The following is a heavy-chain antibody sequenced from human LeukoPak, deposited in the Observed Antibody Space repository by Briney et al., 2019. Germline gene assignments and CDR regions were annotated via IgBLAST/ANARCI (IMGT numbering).Heavy chain of an antibody. CDR2: INPNSGGT. Sequence: ASVKVSCKASGYTFTGYYMHWVRQAPGQGLEWMGWINPNSGGTNYAQKFQGRVTMTRDTSIGTAYMELSRLRSDDTAVYYCARDMVEVAVAGNNPDYWGQGTLVTVSS. D-gene: IGHD6-19*01. J-gene: IGHJ4*02. CDR1: GYTFTGYY. CDR3: ARDMVEVAVAGNNPDY. V-gene: IGHV1-2*02.